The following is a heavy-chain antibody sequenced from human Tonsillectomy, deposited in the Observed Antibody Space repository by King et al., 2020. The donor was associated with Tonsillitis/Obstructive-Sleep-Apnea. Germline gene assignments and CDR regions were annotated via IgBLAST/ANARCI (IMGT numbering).Heavy chain of an antibody. CDR2: VSYDGNNK. CDR3: AKDYAAPIRHYYMDV. V-gene: IGHV3-30*18. Sequence: VQLVESGGGVVQPGRSLRLSCAASGFTFSSYGMHWVRQAPGKGLEWVATVSYDGNNKYYADSVKGRLTIFRDKSKNTLYLHMNTLRAEDTAIYYCAKDYAAPIRHYYMDVWGKGTTVTVSS. D-gene: IGHD2-2*01. CDR1: GFTFSSYG. J-gene: IGHJ6*03.